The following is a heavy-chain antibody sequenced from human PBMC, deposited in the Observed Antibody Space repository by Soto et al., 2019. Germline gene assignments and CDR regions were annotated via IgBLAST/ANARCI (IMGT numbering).Heavy chain of an antibody. V-gene: IGHV1-18*01. D-gene: IGHD6-19*01. J-gene: IGHJ6*02. CDR2: ISGYNGNT. Sequence: VASVKFSCKTSGYTFSNYGINWVRQAPGQGLECMGWISGYNGNTNYAQTVQGRVTMTTDTSTGTVYMELRSLKSDDTAIYYCSRFIMVGGWFDPNYYHGMDVWGQGTTVTVSS. CDR3: SRFIMVGGWFDPNYYHGMDV. CDR1: GYTFSNYG.